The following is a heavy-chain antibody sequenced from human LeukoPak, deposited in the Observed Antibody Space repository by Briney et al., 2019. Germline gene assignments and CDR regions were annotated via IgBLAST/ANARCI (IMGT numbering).Heavy chain of an antibody. CDR3: ARMLRSGWDVKGYFDI. Sequence: ASVKVSCKASGGTFSSYTISWVRQAPGQGLEWMGGIIPIFGTANYAQKFQGRVTITADESTSTAYMELSSLRSEDTAVYYCARMLRSGWDVKGYFDIWGQGTMVTVSS. V-gene: IGHV1-69*13. D-gene: IGHD6-19*01. J-gene: IGHJ3*02. CDR2: IIPIFGTA. CDR1: GGTFSSYT.